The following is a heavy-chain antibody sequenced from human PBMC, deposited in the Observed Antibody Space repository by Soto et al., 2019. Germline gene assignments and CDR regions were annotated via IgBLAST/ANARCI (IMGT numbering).Heavy chain of an antibody. CDR1: GCSIRSYY. D-gene: IGHD2-21*02. Sequence: SEALSLTCRVSGCSIRSYYWNSVRQPPGKGLEWIGSIYYSGSTYNNPSLRSRVSMSIDTSKDQFSLKLKSVTAADTALYFCARQRTSVVTQAYFDVWGPGSLVTVS. CDR3: ARQRTSVVTQAYFDV. V-gene: IGHV4-59*04. J-gene: IGHJ4*02. CDR2: IYYSGST.